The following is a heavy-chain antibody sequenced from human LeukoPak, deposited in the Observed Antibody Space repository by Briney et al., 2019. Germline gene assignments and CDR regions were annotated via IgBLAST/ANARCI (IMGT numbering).Heavy chain of an antibody. J-gene: IGHJ6*03. Sequence: PSETLSLTCTVSGGSISSYYWSWIRQPPGKGLEWIGYIYYSGSTNYNPSLKSRVTISVDTSKNQFSLKLSSVTAADTGVYYCARDWYYDSSGQDYYMDVWGKGTTVTVSS. CDR2: IYYSGST. CDR3: ARDWYYDSSGQDYYMDV. V-gene: IGHV4-59*01. CDR1: GGSISSYY. D-gene: IGHD3-22*01.